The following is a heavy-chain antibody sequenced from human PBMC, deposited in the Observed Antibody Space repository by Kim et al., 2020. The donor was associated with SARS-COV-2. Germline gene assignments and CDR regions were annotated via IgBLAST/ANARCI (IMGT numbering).Heavy chain of an antibody. CDR1: GFTFSSYG. CDR2: ISYDGSNK. D-gene: IGHD3-22*01. CDR3: AKGIRDSSGNYNYYYGM. V-gene: IGHV3-30*18. J-gene: IGHJ6*01. Sequence: GGSLRLSCAASGFTFSSYGMHWVRQAPGKGLEWVAVISYDGSNKYYADSVKGRFTISRDNSKNTLYLQMNSLRTEDTAVYYCAKGIRDSSGNYNYYYGM.